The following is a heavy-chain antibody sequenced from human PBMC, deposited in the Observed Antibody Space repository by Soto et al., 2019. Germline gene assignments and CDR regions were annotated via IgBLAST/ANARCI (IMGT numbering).Heavy chain of an antibody. V-gene: IGHV1-18*04. CDR2: ISAYNGNT. CDR3: AVDYYDSSGYYPDPGRTAFDI. CDR1: GYTFTSYG. D-gene: IGHD3-22*01. Sequence: QVQLVQSGAEVKKPGASVKVSCKASGYTFTSYGISWVRQAPGQGLEWMGWISAYNGNTNYAQKLQGRVTMTTDTSTSTAYMELRSLRSDDTAVYYCAVDYYDSSGYYPDPGRTAFDIWGQGTMVTVSS. J-gene: IGHJ3*02.